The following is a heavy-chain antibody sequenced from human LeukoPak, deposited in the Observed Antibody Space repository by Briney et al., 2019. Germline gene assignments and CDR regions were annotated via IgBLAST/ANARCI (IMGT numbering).Heavy chain of an antibody. V-gene: IGHV3-7*03. CDR2: IKRDESEK. CDR3: ARDSGGALDQ. J-gene: IGHJ4*02. Sequence: GGSLTLTCAASGCTISSYWMAWVRQAPGNGLEWVANIKRDESEKYYADSVKGRFTISRANAKNSLYLQMNSLSAEDSAVYYCARDSGGALDQWGQGTLVTVSS. D-gene: IGHD3-16*01. CDR1: GCTISSYW.